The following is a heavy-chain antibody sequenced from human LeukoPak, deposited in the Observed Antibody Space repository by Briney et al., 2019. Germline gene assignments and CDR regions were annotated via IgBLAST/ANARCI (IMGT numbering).Heavy chain of an antibody. Sequence: PSETLSLTCTVSGDSISTTSYYWGWIRQPPGKGLEWLGSIYYSGNTYYNPSLKSRVTISVDTSKNRFSLNLYSVTAADTAVFYCARSYYYEYRQIDYWGQGTLVTVSS. CDR1: GDSISTTSYY. CDR2: IYYSGNT. V-gene: IGHV4-39*01. J-gene: IGHJ4*02. D-gene: IGHD3-22*01. CDR3: ARSYYYEYRQIDY.